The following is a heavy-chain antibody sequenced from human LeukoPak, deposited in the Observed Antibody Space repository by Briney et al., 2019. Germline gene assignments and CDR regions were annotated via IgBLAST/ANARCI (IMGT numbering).Heavy chain of an antibody. Sequence: GGSLRLSCAASGFTFSSYGMHWVRQAPGKGLEWVAVIWYDGSNKYYADSVKGRFTISRDNSKNTLYLQMNSLRAEDTAVYYCARGGDYDFWSGYLYWGQGTLVTVS. CDR1: GFTFSSYG. CDR3: ARGGDYDFWSGYLY. V-gene: IGHV3-33*01. J-gene: IGHJ4*02. CDR2: IWYDGSNK. D-gene: IGHD3-3*01.